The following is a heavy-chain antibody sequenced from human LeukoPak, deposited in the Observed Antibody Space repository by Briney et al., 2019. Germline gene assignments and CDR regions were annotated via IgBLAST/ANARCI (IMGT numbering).Heavy chain of an antibody. J-gene: IGHJ4*02. CDR3: ARVGHSSSWFRGLFDY. D-gene: IGHD6-13*01. V-gene: IGHV3-23*01. Sequence: GGSLRLSCAASGFTFSSYAMSWVRQAPGKGLEWVSAISGSGGSTYYADSVKGRFTISRDNSKNTLYLQMNSLRAEDTAVYYCARVGHSSSWFRGLFDYWGQGTLVTVSS. CDR1: GFTFSSYA. CDR2: ISGSGGST.